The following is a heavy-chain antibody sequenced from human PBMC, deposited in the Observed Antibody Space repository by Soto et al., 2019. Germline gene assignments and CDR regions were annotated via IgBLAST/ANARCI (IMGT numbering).Heavy chain of an antibody. V-gene: IGHV3-7*01. J-gene: IGHJ4*02. Sequence: GGSLRLSCAASGFTFSSYWMNWVRQAPGKGLEWVANIKQDGSEKYYVDSVKGRFTISRDNTKNSLYLQMNSLRAEDTAVYYCAREQLQVVISDYWCQGTLVTVSS. CDR3: AREQLQVVISDY. CDR2: IKQDGSEK. D-gene: IGHD6-13*01. CDR1: GFTFSSYW.